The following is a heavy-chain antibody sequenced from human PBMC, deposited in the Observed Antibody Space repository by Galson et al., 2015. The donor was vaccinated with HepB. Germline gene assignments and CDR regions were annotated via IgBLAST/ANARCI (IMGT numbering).Heavy chain of an antibody. CDR1: GFAFSTYG. CDR2: TSYDGSEK. V-gene: IGHV3-30*18. J-gene: IGHJ4*02. Sequence: SLRLSCAASGFAFSTYGMHWVRQAPGKGLEWVALTSYDGSEKYYADSVKGRFTISRDNSKNTLYLQMDSLGAEDTAVYYCAKDGGGTYYDGSGYYSLWFSDYWGQGTLVTVSP. CDR3: AKDGGGTYYDGSGYYSLWFSDY. D-gene: IGHD3-22*01.